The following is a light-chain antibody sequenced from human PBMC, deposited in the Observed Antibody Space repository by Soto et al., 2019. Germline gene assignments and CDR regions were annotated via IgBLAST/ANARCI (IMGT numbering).Light chain of an antibody. CDR2: EVS. V-gene: IGLV2-23*02. CDR3: CSYAGSSTVL. Sequence: QSALTQPASVSGSPGQSITISCTGTSSDVGSYNLVSWYQQHPGKAPKLMIYEVSKRPSGVSNLFSGSKSANTASLTISGLQAEDEADYYCCSYAGSSTVLFGGGTKLTVL. J-gene: IGLJ2*01. CDR1: SSDVGSYNL.